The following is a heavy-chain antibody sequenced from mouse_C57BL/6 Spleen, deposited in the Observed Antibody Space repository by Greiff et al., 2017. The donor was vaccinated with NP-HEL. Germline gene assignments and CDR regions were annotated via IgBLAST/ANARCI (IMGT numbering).Heavy chain of an antibody. Sequence: QVQLQQPGAELVMPGASVKLSCKASGYTFTSYWMHWVKQRPGQGLEWIGEIDPSDSYTNYNQKFKGKSTLTVEKSSSTAYMQLSSLTSEDSAVYYCAVYYYGSSWYFDVWGTGTTVTVSS. V-gene: IGHV1-69*01. D-gene: IGHD1-1*01. CDR1: GYTFTSYW. J-gene: IGHJ1*03. CDR3: AVYYYGSSWYFDV. CDR2: IDPSDSYT.